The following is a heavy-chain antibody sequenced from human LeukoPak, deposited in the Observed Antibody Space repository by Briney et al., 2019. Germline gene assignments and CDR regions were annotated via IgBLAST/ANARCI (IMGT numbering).Heavy chain of an antibody. CDR1: GGSISSYY. J-gene: IGHJ5*02. V-gene: IGHV4-4*07. CDR2: IYTSGST. D-gene: IGHD5-18*01. Sequence: SETLSLTCTVSGGSISSYYWSWIRQPAGKGLEWIGRIYTSGSTNYNPSLKSRVTMSVDASKNQFSLKLSSVAAADTAVYYCARDQGYSYGYVWFDPWGQGTLVTVSS. CDR3: ARDQGYSYGYVWFDP.